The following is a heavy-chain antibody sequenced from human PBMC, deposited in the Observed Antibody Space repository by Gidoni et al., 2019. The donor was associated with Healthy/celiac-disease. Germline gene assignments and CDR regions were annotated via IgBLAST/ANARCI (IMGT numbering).Heavy chain of an antibody. Sequence: EVQLLESGGGLVQPGGSLRLSCSASGFPFSSYAMSWVRQAPGKGLEWVSAISGSGGSTYYADSVKGRFTISRDNSKNTLYLQMNSLRAEDTAVYYCAKRPHYDSSGYYYWYFDLWGRGTLVTVSS. CDR1: GFPFSSYA. V-gene: IGHV3-23*01. J-gene: IGHJ2*01. D-gene: IGHD3-22*01. CDR3: AKRPHYDSSGYYYWYFDL. CDR2: ISGSGGST.